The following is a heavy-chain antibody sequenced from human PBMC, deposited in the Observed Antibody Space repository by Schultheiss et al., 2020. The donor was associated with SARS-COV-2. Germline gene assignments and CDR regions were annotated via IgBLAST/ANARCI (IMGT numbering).Heavy chain of an antibody. CDR2: IYYSGST. D-gene: IGHD6-13*01. CDR1: GGSISSYY. CDR3: ARVEEGIAAAGTVPDAFDI. Sequence: SETLSLTCTVSGGSISSYYWSWIRQPPGKGLEWIGYIYYSGSTNYNPSLKSRVTISVDTSKNQFSLKLSSVTAADTAVYYCARVEEGIAAAGTVPDAFDIWGQGTMVTVSS. V-gene: IGHV4-59*01. J-gene: IGHJ3*02.